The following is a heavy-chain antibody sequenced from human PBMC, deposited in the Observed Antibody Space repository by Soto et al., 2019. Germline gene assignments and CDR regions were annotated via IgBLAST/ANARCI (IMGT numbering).Heavy chain of an antibody. V-gene: IGHV4-39*01. CDR3: AKAGYYASSTYLELDH. J-gene: IGHJ4*02. Sequence: PSETLSLTCSVSGGSISSSSYFWGWIRQPPGKGLEWIGSIYYSGSTYYNPSLKSRVTVSVDTSKNQFSLKLSSVTAADTAVYYCAKAGYYASSTYLELDHWGQGTLVTVSS. CDR1: GGSISSSSYF. CDR2: IYYSGST. D-gene: IGHD3-3*01.